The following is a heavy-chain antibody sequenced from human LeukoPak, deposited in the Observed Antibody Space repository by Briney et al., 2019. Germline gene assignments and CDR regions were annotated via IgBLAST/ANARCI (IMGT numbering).Heavy chain of an antibody. J-gene: IGHJ6*03. D-gene: IGHD3-3*01. CDR1: RFTFSSYD. CDR3: ARVPSVAGKTIQTNYDFFWSYDYYMYV. V-gene: IGHV3-30*04. CDR2: IRNDGSNT. Sequence: PGGSLRLSCAASRFTFSSYDMLWVRQVPGKGLEWVANIRNDGSNTYYADSVKGRFIISRDNAKNTLYLQMNRLRDEDTAVYYCARVPSVAGKTIQTNYDFFWSYDYYMYVRGKGTTVTVSS.